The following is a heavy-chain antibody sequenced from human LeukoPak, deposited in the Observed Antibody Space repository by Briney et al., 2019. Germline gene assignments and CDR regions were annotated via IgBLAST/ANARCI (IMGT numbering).Heavy chain of an antibody. D-gene: IGHD3-3*01. CDR1: GYTFTGYY. CDR3: ARVVTIFGVAALFDY. V-gene: IGHV1-2*02. J-gene: IGHJ4*02. CDR2: INPNSGGT. Sequence: ASVKVSCKASGYTFTGYYMHWVRQAPGQGLEWMGWINPNSGGTNYAQKFQGRVTMTRDTSISTAYTELSRLRSDDTAVYYCARVVTIFGVAALFDYWGQGTLVTVSS.